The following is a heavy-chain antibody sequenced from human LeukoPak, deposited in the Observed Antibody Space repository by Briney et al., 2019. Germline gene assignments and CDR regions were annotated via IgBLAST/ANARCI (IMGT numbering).Heavy chain of an antibody. CDR3: ARDYDGEVAVPANWFAP. CDR2: IGSRNIYI. V-gene: IGHV3-21*01. D-gene: IGHD2-15*01. J-gene: IGHJ5*02. CDR1: GFTFRTFG. Sequence: PGGSLRLSCAASGFTFRTFGMNWVRQAPGKGLEWVSSIGSRNIYIYYADSVKGRFTISRDDARNSLYLQVNSLRAEDTAVYFCARDYDGEVAVPANWFAPWGQGTLVTVSS.